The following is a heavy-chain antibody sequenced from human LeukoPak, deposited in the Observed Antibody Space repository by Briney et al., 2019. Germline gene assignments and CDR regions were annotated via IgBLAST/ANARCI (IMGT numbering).Heavy chain of an antibody. V-gene: IGHV3-23*01. CDR2: ISTSGGRT. CDR3: AKVSSGWPFGY. J-gene: IGHJ4*02. D-gene: IGHD6-19*01. Sequence: QPGRSLRLSCAASGFTFSSYAMHWVRQAPGKGLEWVSLISTSGGRTYYADSVKGRFTISRDNSKNTLYLQMNSLRAEDTAVYYCAKVSSGWPFGYWGQGTLVTVSS. CDR1: GFTFSSYA.